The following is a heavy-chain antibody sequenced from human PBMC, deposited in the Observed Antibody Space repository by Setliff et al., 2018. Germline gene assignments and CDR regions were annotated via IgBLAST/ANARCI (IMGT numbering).Heavy chain of an antibody. CDR1: GGSISSSSYY. CDR2: IYYSGST. V-gene: IGHV4-39*01. D-gene: IGHD1-1*01. J-gene: IGHJ3*02. CDR3: ARGTTGAFDI. Sequence: LSLTCTVSGGSISSSSYYWGWIRQPPGKGLEWIGSIYYSGSTYYNPSLKSRVTISVDTSKNQFSLKLSSVTAADTAVYYCARGTTGAFDIWGQGTMVTVSS.